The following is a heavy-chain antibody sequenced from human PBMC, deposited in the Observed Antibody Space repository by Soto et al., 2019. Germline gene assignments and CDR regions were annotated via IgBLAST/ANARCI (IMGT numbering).Heavy chain of an antibody. D-gene: IGHD3-9*01. Sequence: QVQLQESGPGLVKPSQTLSLTCTVSGGSISSGGYYWSWIRQHPGKGLEWIGYMSYSGSTYNNPSLKXRXTXSXXTSKNQFSLKLSSVTAADTAVYYCARRDVLRYFDPWGQGTLVTVSS. CDR3: ARRDVLRYFDP. CDR2: MSYSGST. J-gene: IGHJ5*02. V-gene: IGHV4-31*03. CDR1: GGSISSGGYY.